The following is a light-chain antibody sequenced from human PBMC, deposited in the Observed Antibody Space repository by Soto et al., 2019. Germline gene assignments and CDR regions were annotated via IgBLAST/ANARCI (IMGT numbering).Light chain of an antibody. CDR3: QQYNDWPPYT. V-gene: IGKV3-15*01. Sequence: ETVMTQSPATLSVSPGERATLSCRASQSVTENLAWYQQKPGQAPRLLIYGASTWATGIPARFSGSGSGTEFSLTFSSLKSEDLAVYYCQQYNDWPPYTFGQGTKLEIK. J-gene: IGKJ2*01. CDR2: GAS. CDR1: QSVTEN.